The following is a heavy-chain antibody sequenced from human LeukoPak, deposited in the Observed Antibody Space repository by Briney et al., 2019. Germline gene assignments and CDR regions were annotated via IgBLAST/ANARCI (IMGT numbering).Heavy chain of an antibody. D-gene: IGHD3-22*01. CDR3: ARDGGYYDSSGYCDY. J-gene: IGHJ4*02. Sequence: GTSLRLSCAASGFTFRNYGMNWVRQAPGKGLEWVAVISYDGSNKYYADSVKGRFTISRDNSKNTLYLQMNSLRAEDTAVYYCARDGGYYDSSGYCDYWGQGTLVTVSS. CDR2: ISYDGSNK. CDR1: GFTFRNYG. V-gene: IGHV3-30*19.